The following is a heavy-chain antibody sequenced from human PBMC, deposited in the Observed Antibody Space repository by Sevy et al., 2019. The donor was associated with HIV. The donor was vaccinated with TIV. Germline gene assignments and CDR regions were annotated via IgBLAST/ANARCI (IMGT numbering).Heavy chain of an antibody. J-gene: IGHJ4*02. CDR3: ARVLIVGATEFDY. CDR2: IYPGDSDT. Sequence: GESLKISCKGSGYSFTSYWIGWVRQMPGKGLEWMGIIYPGDSDTRYSPSFQGQVTISADKSISTAYLQLSSLKASDTAMYYCARVLIVGATEFDYWGQGTLVTVSS. CDR1: GYSFTSYW. D-gene: IGHD1-26*01. V-gene: IGHV5-51*01.